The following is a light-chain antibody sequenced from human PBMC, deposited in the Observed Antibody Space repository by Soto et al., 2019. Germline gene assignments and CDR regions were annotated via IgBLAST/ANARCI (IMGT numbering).Light chain of an antibody. CDR1: QSVNSN. CDR3: QQYNDWPRT. Sequence: ETVMTQSPATLSVSPGERATLACWASQSVNSNLAWYQQKLGQAPRVLIYGASTRATGIPARFSGSGSGTEFTLTISSLQSEDFAVYYCQQYNDWPRTFGQGTKVDIK. J-gene: IGKJ1*01. V-gene: IGKV3-15*01. CDR2: GAS.